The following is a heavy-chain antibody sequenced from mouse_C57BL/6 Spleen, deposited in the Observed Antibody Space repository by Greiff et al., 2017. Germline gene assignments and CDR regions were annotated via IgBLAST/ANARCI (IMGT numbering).Heavy chain of an antibody. CDR1: GYAFSSSW. D-gene: IGHD2-4*01. V-gene: IGHV1-82*01. CDR2: IYPGDGDT. CDR3: ARYDYDPFAY. J-gene: IGHJ3*01. Sequence: VKLQQSGPELVKPGASVKISCKASGYAFSSSWMNWVKQRPGKGLEWIGRIYPGDGDTNYNGKFKGKATLTADKSSSTAYMQLSSLTSEDSAVYFCARYDYDPFAYWGQGTLVTVSA.